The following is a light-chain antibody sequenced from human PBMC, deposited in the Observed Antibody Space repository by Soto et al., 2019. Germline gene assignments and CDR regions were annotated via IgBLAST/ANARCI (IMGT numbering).Light chain of an antibody. V-gene: IGKV1-5*01. Sequence: DIQMTQSPSTLSASVGDRVTITCRASQSISSWLAWYQQKPGKAPKLLIYDASRLESAVPSRFSGSGSGTEFTLTISSLQPDDFAAYYCQQYNSYSYTFGQGTKLEIK. J-gene: IGKJ2*01. CDR2: DAS. CDR3: QQYNSYSYT. CDR1: QSISSW.